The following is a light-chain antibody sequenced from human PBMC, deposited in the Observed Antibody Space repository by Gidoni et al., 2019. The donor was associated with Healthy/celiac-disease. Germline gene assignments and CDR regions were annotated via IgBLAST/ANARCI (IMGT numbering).Light chain of an antibody. V-gene: IGKV1-39*01. J-gene: IGKJ4*01. CDR1: QSISSY. CDR3: QQRYSTPPT. CDR2: AAS. Sequence: DSHMTQYPSSLSASVGDRVTITCRASQSISSYLNWYQQKPGKAHKLLIYAASSLQSGVPSRFSGSGSGTDFTLTISSLQPEDFATYYCQQRYSTPPTFGGGTKVEIK.